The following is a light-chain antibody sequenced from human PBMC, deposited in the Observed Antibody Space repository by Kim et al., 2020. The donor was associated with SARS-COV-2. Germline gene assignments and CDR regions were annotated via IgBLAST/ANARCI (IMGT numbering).Light chain of an antibody. Sequence: DIQMTQSPSTLSASVGDRVTITCRASQSISSWLAWYQQKPGKAPKLLIYKASSLESGVPSRFSGSGSGTEFTLTIISLQPDDFATYYCQHYNSYSFGQGTKVDIK. CDR1: QSISSW. J-gene: IGKJ1*01. CDR2: KAS. V-gene: IGKV1-5*03. CDR3: QHYNSYS.